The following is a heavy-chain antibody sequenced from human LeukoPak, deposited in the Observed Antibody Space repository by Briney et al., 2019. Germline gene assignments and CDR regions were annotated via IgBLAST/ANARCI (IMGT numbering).Heavy chain of an antibody. J-gene: IGHJ4*02. CDR3: ARDRTRSVGSGLGRALMLVY. CDR2: ISSTGSTI. CDR1: GFTFSSYE. Sequence: GGSLRLSCAASGFTFSSYEMNWVRQAPGKGLEWVSYISSTGSTIDYADSVKGRFTISRDNAKNSLYLQMNSLRSEDTAVYFCARDRTRSVGSGLGRALMLVYWGQGTLVTVSS. V-gene: IGHV3-48*03. D-gene: IGHD6-6*01.